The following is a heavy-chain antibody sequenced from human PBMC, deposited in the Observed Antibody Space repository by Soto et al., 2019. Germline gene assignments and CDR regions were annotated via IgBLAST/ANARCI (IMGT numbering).Heavy chain of an antibody. D-gene: IGHD2-8*01. V-gene: IGHV1-18*01. CDR3: ARDPKGYCTNGVCYTGWFDP. Sequence: QVQLVQSGAEVKKPGASVKVSSKASGYTFTSYGISWVRQAPGQGLEGMGWFSAYNGNTNYAQKLQGRVTMTTDTSTSTAYMELRSLRSDDTAVYYCARDPKGYCTNGVCYTGWFDPWGQGTLVTVSS. J-gene: IGHJ5*02. CDR2: FSAYNGNT. CDR1: GYTFTSYG.